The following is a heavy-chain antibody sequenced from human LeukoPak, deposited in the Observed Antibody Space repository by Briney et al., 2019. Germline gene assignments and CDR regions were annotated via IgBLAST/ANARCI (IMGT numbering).Heavy chain of an antibody. CDR2: ISADNGNT. D-gene: IGHD3-9*01. CDR3: ARVRDILTGYYNYMDV. Sequence: ASVKVSCKASGYTFSSYGISWVRQAPGQGLEWMGWISADNGNTNYVLKLQGRVTMTTDTSTSTAYMELRSLRSDDTAVYYCARVRDILTGYYNYMDVWGKGTTVTVSS. CDR1: GYTFSSYG. J-gene: IGHJ6*03. V-gene: IGHV1-18*01.